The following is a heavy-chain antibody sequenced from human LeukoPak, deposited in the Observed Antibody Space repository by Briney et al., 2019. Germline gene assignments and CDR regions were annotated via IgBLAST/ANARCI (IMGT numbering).Heavy chain of an antibody. CDR1: GGTFSSYA. CDR3: ARGFRYCSSTSCYVNYYYYMDV. J-gene: IGHJ6*03. D-gene: IGHD2-2*01. V-gene: IGHV1-69*01. Sequence: SVKVSCKASGGTFSSYAISWVRQAPGQGLEWMGGIIPIFGTANYAQKFQGRVTITADESTSTAYMELSSLGSEDTAVYYCARGFRYCSSTSCYVNYYYYMDVWGKGTTVTVSS. CDR2: IIPIFGTA.